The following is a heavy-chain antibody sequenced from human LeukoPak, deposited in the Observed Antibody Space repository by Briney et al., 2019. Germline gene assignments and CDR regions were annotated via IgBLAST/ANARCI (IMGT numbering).Heavy chain of an antibody. V-gene: IGHV3-7*01. J-gene: IGHJ4*02. Sequence: GGSLRLSCAASGFIFSNYWMSWVRQAPGKGREWVANIKPDGGEKYYVDSLKGRFTISRDNAKNSLYLQMNSLRVEDTAVYYCARGGNSSWDYWGQGALVTVSS. CDR3: ARGGNSSWDY. CDR1: GFIFSNYW. CDR2: IKPDGGEK. D-gene: IGHD6-6*01.